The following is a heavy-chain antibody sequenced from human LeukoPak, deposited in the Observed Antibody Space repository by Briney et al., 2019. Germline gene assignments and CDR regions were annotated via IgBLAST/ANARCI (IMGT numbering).Heavy chain of an antibody. CDR3: ARDPVPAAMTPWSDP. V-gene: IGHV3-30-3*01. CDR1: GFTFSSYA. Sequence: GRSLRLSCAASGFTFSSYAMHWVRQAPGKGLEWVAVISYDGSNKYYADSVKGRFTISRDNSKNTLYLQMNSLRAEDTAVYYCARDPVPAAMTPWSDPWGQGPLVTVSS. CDR2: ISYDGSNK. D-gene: IGHD2-2*01. J-gene: IGHJ5*02.